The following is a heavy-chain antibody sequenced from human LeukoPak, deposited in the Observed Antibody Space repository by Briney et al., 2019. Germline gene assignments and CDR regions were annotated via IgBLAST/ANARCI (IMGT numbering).Heavy chain of an antibody. CDR1: GGSVSNYY. Sequence: SETLSLTCTVSGGSVSNYYWSWIRQPAGKGLEWIGRIHTSGSTNYNPSLKSRLTVSVDTSKSQFSLKLTSVTAADTAVYYCARDQGSGWYEEWGQRTMVTVSS. D-gene: IGHD6-19*01. CDR2: IHTSGST. CDR3: ARDQGSGWYEE. J-gene: IGHJ4*02. V-gene: IGHV4-4*07.